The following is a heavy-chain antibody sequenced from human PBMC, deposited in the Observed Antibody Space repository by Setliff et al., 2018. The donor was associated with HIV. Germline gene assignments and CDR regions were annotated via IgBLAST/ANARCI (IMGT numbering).Heavy chain of an antibody. CDR1: GYSISSGYY. D-gene: IGHD4-17*01. V-gene: IGHV4-38-2*02. J-gene: IGHJ3*02. CDR3: ARGTTLNVVPDAFDI. Sequence: SETLSLTYTVTGYSISSGYYWAWIRQPPGKGLEWIGYIYHAGNTYYNPSLKSRVTISADTSNNQISLRLNSLTAADTAVYYCARGTTLNVVPDAFDIWGQGTMVTVSS. CDR2: IYHAGNT.